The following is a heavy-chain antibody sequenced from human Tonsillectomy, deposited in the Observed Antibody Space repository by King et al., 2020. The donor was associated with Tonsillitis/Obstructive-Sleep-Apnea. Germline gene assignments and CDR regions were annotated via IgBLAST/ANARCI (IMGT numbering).Heavy chain of an antibody. V-gene: IGHV4-34*01. D-gene: IGHD2-2*01. CDR2: INHSGST. Sequence: VQLQQWGAGLLKPSETLSLTCGVYGGSCRGYYWSWIRQPPGKGLEWIGEINHSGSTDYNSSLKSRVTISRDTSKNQFSLRLTSVTAADTAVYYCGTNAGDYYSYMDVWGKGTTVTVSS. J-gene: IGHJ6*03. CDR3: GTNAGDYYSYMDV. CDR1: GGSCRGYY.